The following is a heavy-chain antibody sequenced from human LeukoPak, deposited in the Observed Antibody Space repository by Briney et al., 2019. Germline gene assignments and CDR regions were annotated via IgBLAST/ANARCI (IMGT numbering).Heavy chain of an antibody. CDR1: GGSIRSLGYS. D-gene: IGHD5-12*01. J-gene: IGHJ5*02. Sequence: KPSETLFLTCSVSGGSIRSLGYSWGWIRQPPGKGLEWIASMYYTGTTYYNPSLKSRVTMSVDTSKNQFSLNLTSVTAADTAVFYCARSVSAYAGRGWFDPWGQGTLVTVSS. CDR3: ARSVSAYAGRGWFDP. CDR2: MYYTGTT. V-gene: IGHV4-39*07.